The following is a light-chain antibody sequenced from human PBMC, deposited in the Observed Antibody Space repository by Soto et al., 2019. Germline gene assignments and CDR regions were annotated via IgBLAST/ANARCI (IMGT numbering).Light chain of an antibody. CDR1: QSISTY. Sequence: DIQMTQSPSSLSASVGDRVTITCRASQSISTYFNWYQQKPGKAPEVLISAASSLQSGVPSRFSGSGSGTDLTLTITSLQAEDFATYFCQQSYSTPYTFGQGTKLEIK. CDR2: AAS. CDR3: QQSYSTPYT. J-gene: IGKJ2*01. V-gene: IGKV1-39*01.